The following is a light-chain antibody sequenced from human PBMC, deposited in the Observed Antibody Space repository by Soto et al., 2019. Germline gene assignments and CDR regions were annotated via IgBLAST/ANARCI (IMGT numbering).Light chain of an antibody. CDR2: RAS. V-gene: IGKV3-15*01. Sequence: EVVLTQSPATLSVSPGERATLSCRASQSVSSNLAWYQHKPGQAPRLLIYRASTRATGIPARFSGGGSGTEFTLTISSLQSEDFAVYYCQQFDDWPPWTFGQGTKVEMK. CDR3: QQFDDWPPWT. CDR1: QSVSSN. J-gene: IGKJ1*01.